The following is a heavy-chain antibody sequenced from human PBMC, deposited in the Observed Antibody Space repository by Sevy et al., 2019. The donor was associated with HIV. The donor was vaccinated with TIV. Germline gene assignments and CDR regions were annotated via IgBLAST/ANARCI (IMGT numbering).Heavy chain of an antibody. V-gene: IGHV3-11*01. J-gene: IGHJ4*02. D-gene: IGHD3-22*01. Sequence: GGSLRLSYAASGFTFSDYYMSWIRQAPGKGLEWVSYISSSGSTIYYADSVKGRFTISRDNAKNSLYLKMNSLRAEDTAVYYCARDGYYYDSSGLILDYWGRGTLVTVSS. CDR3: ARDGYYYDSSGLILDY. CDR1: GFTFSDYY. CDR2: ISSSGSTI.